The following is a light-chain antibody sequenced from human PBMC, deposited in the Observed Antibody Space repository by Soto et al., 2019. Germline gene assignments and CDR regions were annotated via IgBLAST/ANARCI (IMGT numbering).Light chain of an antibody. CDR2: EVS. CDR1: SSDVGSYNL. J-gene: IGLJ1*01. V-gene: IGLV2-23*02. CDR3: CSYAGSSTYV. Sequence: QSALTQPASVSGSPGQSITSSCTGTSSDVGSYNLVSWYQQHPGKAPKLMIYEVSKRPSGVSNRFSGSKSGNTASLTISGLQAEDEADYYCCSYAGSSTYVFGTGTNLTVL.